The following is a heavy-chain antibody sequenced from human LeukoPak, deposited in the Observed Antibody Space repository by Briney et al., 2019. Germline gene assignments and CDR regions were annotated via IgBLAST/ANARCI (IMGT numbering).Heavy chain of an antibody. J-gene: IGHJ3*02. D-gene: IGHD6-13*01. CDR1: GYSFTSYW. CDR2: IYPGDSDT. Sequence: KPGESLKISCKGSGYSFTSYWIGWVRQMPGKGLEWMGIIYPGDSDTRYSPSFQGQVTISADKSISTAYLQWSSLKASDTAMYYCARRSYSSSWYKGLDAFDIWGQGTMVTVSS. CDR3: ARRSYSSSWYKGLDAFDI. V-gene: IGHV5-51*01.